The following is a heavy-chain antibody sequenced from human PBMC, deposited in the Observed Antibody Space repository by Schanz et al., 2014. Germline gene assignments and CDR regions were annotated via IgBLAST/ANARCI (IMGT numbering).Heavy chain of an antibody. CDR2: ISSSSSTR. V-gene: IGHV3-48*01. D-gene: IGHD1-1*01. CDR1: GFTFSSYS. J-gene: IGHJ4*02. CDR3: ARDRRNADLDY. Sequence: VQLVESGGGVVQPGRSLRLSCVASGFTFSSYSMNWVRQAPGKGLEWVSYISSSSSTRYYADSVKGRFTISRDNAKNSLYLEMNSLRAEDTALYYCARDRRNADLDYWGQGTLVTVSS.